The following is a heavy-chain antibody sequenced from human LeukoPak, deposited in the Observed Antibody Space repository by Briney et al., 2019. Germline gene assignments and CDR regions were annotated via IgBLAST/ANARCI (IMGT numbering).Heavy chain of an antibody. CDR1: GYSFTSYW. CDR3: ARLRYSSTWYRFDYFDY. V-gene: IGHV5-51*01. D-gene: IGHD6-13*01. CDR2: IYPGDSDT. J-gene: IGHJ4*02. Sequence: GESLKISCKGSGYSFTSYWIGWVRQMPGKGLEWMGSIYPGDSDTRYSPPFQGQVTISADKSISTAYLQWSSLKASDTAMYYCARLRYSSTWYRFDYFDYWGQGTLVTVSS.